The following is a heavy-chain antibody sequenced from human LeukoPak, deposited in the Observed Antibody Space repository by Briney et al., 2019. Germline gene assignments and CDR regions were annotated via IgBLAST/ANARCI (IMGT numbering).Heavy chain of an antibody. CDR1: GGTFSSYA. D-gene: IGHD2-15*01. Sequence: SVKVSCKASGGTFSSYAISWVRQAPGQGLEWMGGIIPIFGTANYAQKFQGRVTITADESTSTAYMELSSLRSEDTAVYYCAREGYCSGGSCYNWFDPWGQGTLVTVSS. J-gene: IGHJ5*02. V-gene: IGHV1-69*13. CDR2: IIPIFGTA. CDR3: AREGYCSGGSCYNWFDP.